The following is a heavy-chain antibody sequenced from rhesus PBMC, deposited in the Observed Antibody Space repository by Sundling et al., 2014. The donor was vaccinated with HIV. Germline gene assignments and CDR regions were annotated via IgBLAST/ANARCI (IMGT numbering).Heavy chain of an antibody. Sequence: QVQLQESGPGLVKPSETLSLTCAVYGDSISSNNWWSWIRQTPGKGLEWIGSIFGDSATTYYNPSLKSRVTISTDTSKNQFSLKLTSVTAADTAVYYCVRRMTAVAGFDYWGQGVLVTVSS. CDR1: GDSISSNNW. CDR3: VRRMTAVAGFDY. V-gene: IGHV4-65*02. D-gene: IGHD6-37*01. J-gene: IGHJ4*01. CDR2: IFGDSATT.